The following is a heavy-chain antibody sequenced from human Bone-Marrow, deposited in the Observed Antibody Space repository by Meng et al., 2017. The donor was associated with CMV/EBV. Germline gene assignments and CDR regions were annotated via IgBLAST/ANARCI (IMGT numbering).Heavy chain of an antibody. V-gene: IGHV4-4*02. D-gene: IGHD4-23*01. CDR2: IYHSGST. CDR1: GGSISSNNW. CDR3: ARDLGTVAPGF. J-gene: IGHJ4*02. Sequence: TCAVTGGSISSNNWWSWVRQPPGKGLEWIGEIYHSGSTNYNPSLKSRVTISVDKSKNQLSLKLNPMTAADTAVYYCARDLGTVAPGFWGQGTLVTVSS.